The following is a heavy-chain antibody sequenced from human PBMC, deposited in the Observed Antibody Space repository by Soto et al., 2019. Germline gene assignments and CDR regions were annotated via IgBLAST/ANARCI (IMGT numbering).Heavy chain of an antibody. D-gene: IGHD1-1*01. CDR3: ARGGYGDY. CDR1: GYAFTTYG. CDR2: ISAHNGNT. J-gene: IGHJ4*02. Sequence: QVHLVQSGAEVKKPGASVKVSCKGSGYAFTTYGITWVRQAPGQGLEWMGWISAHNGNTKHAQKLQGRVTVNRDTTTSTAYMELRSPRFDDTAVYYCARGGYGDYLGQGALVTVSS. V-gene: IGHV1-18*01.